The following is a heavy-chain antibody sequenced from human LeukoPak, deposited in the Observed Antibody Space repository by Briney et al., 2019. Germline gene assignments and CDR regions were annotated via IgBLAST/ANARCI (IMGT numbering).Heavy chain of an antibody. V-gene: IGHV4-39*07. CDR3: AREGSGPDY. Sequence: SETLSLTCTVSGGSISSSSYYWGWIRQPPGKGLEWIGSIYYSGSSYYNPSLKSRVTISVHTSKNQFSLKLSSVTAADTAVYYCAREGSGPDYWGQGTLVIVSS. CDR1: GGSISSSSYY. J-gene: IGHJ4*02. D-gene: IGHD6-19*01. CDR2: IYYSGSS.